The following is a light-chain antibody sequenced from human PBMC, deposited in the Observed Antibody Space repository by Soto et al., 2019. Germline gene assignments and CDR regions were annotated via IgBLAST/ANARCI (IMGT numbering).Light chain of an antibody. J-gene: IGKJ5*01. Sequence: EVVMTQSPATLSVSPGETAPLSCRASQSVGSNLAWYQQKPGQAPRLLIYAASTRATGIPARFSGSESGTEFTLTISSLQSEDFAVYYCQQYNNWSFGQGTRLEIK. CDR2: AAS. V-gene: IGKV3-15*01. CDR1: QSVGSN. CDR3: QQYNNWS.